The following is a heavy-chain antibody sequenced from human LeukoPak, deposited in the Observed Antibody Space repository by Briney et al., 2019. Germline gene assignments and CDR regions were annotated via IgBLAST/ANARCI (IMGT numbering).Heavy chain of an antibody. CDR2: IYHSGST. J-gene: IGHJ4*02. D-gene: IGHD5-18*01. CDR3: ARWGYSYGDDY. CDR1: GYSISSGYY. Sequence: PSETLSLTCAVSGYSISSGYYWGWIRQPPGKGLEWIGSIYHSGSTYYNPSLKSRVTISVDTSKNQFSLKLSSVTAADTAVYYCARWGYSYGDDYWGQGTLVTVSS. V-gene: IGHV4-38-2*01.